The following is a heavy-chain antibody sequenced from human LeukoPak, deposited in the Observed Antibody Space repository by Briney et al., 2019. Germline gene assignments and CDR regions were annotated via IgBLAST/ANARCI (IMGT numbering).Heavy chain of an antibody. V-gene: IGHV4-34*01. CDR3: AEILSVPPNQKTWSAP. CDR2: INHSGST. Sequence: SETLSLTCAVYGGSFSGYYWTWIRQPPGKGLEWIGEINHSGSTNYNPSLKSRVTISVDTSKNQFSLKLGSVTAADTAVYYCAEILSVPPNQKTWSAPGGKGPLVPFS. D-gene: IGHD3-16*02. CDR1: GGSFSGYY. J-gene: IGHJ5*02.